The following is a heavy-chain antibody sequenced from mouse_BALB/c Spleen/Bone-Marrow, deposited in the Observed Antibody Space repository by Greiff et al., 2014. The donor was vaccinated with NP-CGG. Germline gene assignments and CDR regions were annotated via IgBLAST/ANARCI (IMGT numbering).Heavy chain of an antibody. CDR2: IYPGDGDT. CDR1: GYTFTNYW. D-gene: IGHD2-5*01. Sequence: VQLQQSGAELARPGTSVKLSCKTSGYTFTNYWVQWIKQRPGQGLEWIGTIYPGDGDTRYTQKFKGKATLTADKSSSTAYMQLSSLASGDSAVYYCARSNYPYAMDYWGQGTSVTVSS. V-gene: IGHV1-87*01. CDR3: ARSNYPYAMDY. J-gene: IGHJ4*01.